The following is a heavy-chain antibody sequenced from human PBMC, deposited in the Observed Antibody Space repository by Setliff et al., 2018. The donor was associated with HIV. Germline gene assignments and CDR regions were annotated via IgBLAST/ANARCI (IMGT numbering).Heavy chain of an antibody. Sequence: SETLSLTCSVSGGSFSGYYWSWIRQPPGKGLEWIGYIYIYNSGSTNYNPSLTSRVTISADTSRSQFSLKLTSVTAADTAIYYCARGVSFDYWGQGTQVTVSS. D-gene: IGHD3-3*01. CDR3: ARGVSFDY. CDR1: GGSFSGYY. J-gene: IGHJ4*02. V-gene: IGHV4-59*01. CDR2: IYIYNSGST.